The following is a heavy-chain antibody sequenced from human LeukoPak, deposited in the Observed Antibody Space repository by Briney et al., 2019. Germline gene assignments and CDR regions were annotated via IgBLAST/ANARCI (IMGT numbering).Heavy chain of an antibody. D-gene: IGHD3-22*01. V-gene: IGHV3-23*01. Sequence: GGSLGLSCAASGFTFSSYAMSWVRQAPGKGLEWVSAISGSGGSTYYADSVKGRFTISRDNSKNTLYLQMNSLRAEDTAVYYCAKDGYYDSSGYYESNYYYGMDVWGQGTTVTVSS. CDR1: GFTFSSYA. CDR3: AKDGYYDSSGYYESNYYYGMDV. CDR2: ISGSGGST. J-gene: IGHJ6*02.